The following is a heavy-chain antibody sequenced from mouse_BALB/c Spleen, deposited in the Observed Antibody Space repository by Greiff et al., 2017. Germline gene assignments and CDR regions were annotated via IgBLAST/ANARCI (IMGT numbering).Heavy chain of an antibody. Sequence: EVKLMESGGGLVQPGGSLKLSCAASGFTFSSYGMSWVRQTPDKRLELVATINSNGGSTYYPDSVKGRFTISRDNAKNTLYLQMSSLKSEDTAMYYCARDGYAPYYAMDYWGQGTSVTVSS. CDR2: INSNGGST. CDR1: GFTFSSYG. J-gene: IGHJ4*01. CDR3: ARDGYAPYYAMDY. D-gene: IGHD2-2*01. V-gene: IGHV5-6-3*01.